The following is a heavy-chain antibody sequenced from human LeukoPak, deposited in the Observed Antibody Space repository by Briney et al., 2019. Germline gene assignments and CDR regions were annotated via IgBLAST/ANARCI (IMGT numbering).Heavy chain of an antibody. CDR2: IKSDGRT. CDR3: ARAPSEIGGYYPEYFRH. V-gene: IGHV3-74*01. D-gene: IGHD3-22*01. Sequence: GGSLRLSCAASGFTLSSYWMHWVRQAPGKGLVWVSRIKSDGRTNYADSVKGRFTISRDNAKNTVSLQMNSLRAEDTGVYYCARAPSEIGGYYPEYFRHWGQGALVIVSS. J-gene: IGHJ1*01. CDR1: GFTLSSYW.